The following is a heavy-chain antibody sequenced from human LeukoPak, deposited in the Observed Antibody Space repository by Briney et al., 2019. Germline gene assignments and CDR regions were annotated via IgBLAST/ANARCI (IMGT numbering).Heavy chain of an antibody. D-gene: IGHD3-22*01. J-gene: IGHJ4*01. V-gene: IGHV3-23*01. CDR2: ISSSGGST. CDR1: GFTFSSNA. Sequence: GGSLRLSCAASGFTFSSNAMTWVRQAPGKGLEWVSAISSSGGSTFYADSVKGRFTISRDNSKNTVYLQMSRLRGNDTAVYFCAKDPYNDSSGSHYLHWGHGTLVSVSS. CDR3: AKDPYNDSSGSHYLH.